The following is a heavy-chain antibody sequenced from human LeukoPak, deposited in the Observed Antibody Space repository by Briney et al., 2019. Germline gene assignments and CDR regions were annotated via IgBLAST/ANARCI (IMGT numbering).Heavy chain of an antibody. J-gene: IGHJ4*02. CDR1: GFTFSSYA. V-gene: IGHV3-30-3*01. CDR3: ARDAVSLAAAGTSDY. CDR2: ISYYGSNK. D-gene: IGHD6-13*01. Sequence: GGSLRLSCAASGFTFSSYAIHWVRQAPGKGREGVAVISYYGSNKYYAHSVKGRFTISRDNAKNSLYLQMNSLRAEDTAVYYCARDAVSLAAAGTSDYWGQGTLVTVSS.